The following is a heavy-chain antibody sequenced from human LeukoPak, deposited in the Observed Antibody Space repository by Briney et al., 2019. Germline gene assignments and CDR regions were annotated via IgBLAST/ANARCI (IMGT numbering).Heavy chain of an antibody. Sequence: GGSLRLSCAASGFTVSTNHMNWVRQAPGKGLEWVSVVYSGGSTYYAGSVKGRFTISRDNSKNTVYLQMNSLRAEDTAVYYCARGYDYGDYFDYWGQGTLVTVSA. CDR3: ARGYDYGDYFDY. D-gene: IGHD4-17*01. CDR2: VYSGGST. CDR1: GFTVSTNH. J-gene: IGHJ4*02. V-gene: IGHV3-53*01.